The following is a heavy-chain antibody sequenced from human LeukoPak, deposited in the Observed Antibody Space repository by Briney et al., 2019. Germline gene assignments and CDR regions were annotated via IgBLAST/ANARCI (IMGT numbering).Heavy chain of an antibody. CDR2: IYHSGST. J-gene: IGHJ5*02. V-gene: IGHV4-4*02. Sequence: PSGTLSLTCAVSGGSISSSNWWSWVRPPPGKGLEWIGEIYHSGSTNYNPSLKSRVTISVDKSKNQFSLKLSSVTAADTAVYYCARAFYYYGSGSNGGNWFDRWGQGTLVTVSS. D-gene: IGHD3-10*01. CDR1: GGSISSSNW. CDR3: ARAFYYYGSGSNGGNWFDR.